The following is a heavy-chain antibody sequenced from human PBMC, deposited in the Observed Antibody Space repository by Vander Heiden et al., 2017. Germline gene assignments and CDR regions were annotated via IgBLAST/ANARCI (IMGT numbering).Heavy chain of an antibody. CDR1: GCTFSSHA. CDR3: AKEGEGLSSAL. D-gene: IGHD3-3*01. J-gene: IGHJ4*02. Sequence: EVQLLESGGGLVQPGGSLRLSSAASGCTFSSHAMCWVRQPPGNGLGWVPAISGSGGGTYYADCVKGRFTISRDKSKNTLYLQMNSLRAEDTAVYYCAKEGEGLSSALWGQGTLVTVSS. CDR2: ISGSGGGT. V-gene: IGHV3-23*01.